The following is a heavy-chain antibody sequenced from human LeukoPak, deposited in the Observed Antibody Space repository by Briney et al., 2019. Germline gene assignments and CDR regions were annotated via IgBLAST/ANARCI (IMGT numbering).Heavy chain of an antibody. Sequence: ASVKVSCKASGYTFTSYDINWVRQATGQGLEWMGWMNPNSGNTGYVQKFQGRVTMTRDTSTNTAYMEVSSLRSEDTAVYYCARGSSGRYGRDYWGQGTLVTVSS. CDR2: MNPNSGNT. CDR3: ARGSSGRYGRDY. V-gene: IGHV1-8*01. D-gene: IGHD1-26*01. J-gene: IGHJ4*02. CDR1: GYTFTSYD.